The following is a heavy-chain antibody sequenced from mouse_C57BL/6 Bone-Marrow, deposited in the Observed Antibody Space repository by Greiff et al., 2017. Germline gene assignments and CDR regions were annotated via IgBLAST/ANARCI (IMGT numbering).Heavy chain of an antibody. D-gene: IGHD1-1*01. CDR2: ISYDGSN. J-gene: IGHJ2*01. V-gene: IGHV3-6*01. CDR1: GYSITSGYY. CDR3: AREHYYGSSHFDY. Sequence: EVQVVESGPGLVKPSQSLSLTCSVTGYSITSGYYWNWIRQFPGNKLEWMGYISYDGSNNYNPSLKNRISITRDTSKNQFFLKLNSVTTEDTATYYCAREHYYGSSHFDYWGQGTTLTVSS.